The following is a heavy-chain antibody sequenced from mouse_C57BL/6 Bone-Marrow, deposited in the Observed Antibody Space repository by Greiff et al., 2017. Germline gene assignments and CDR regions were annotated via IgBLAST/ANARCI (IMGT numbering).Heavy chain of an antibody. D-gene: IGHD1-1*01. CDR2: IHPSDSDT. CDR3: AITPYCYGSSYGYAMDY. V-gene: IGHV1-74*01. CDR1: GYTFTSYW. Sequence: QVHVKQPGAELVKPGASVKVSCKASGYTFTSYWMHWVKQRPGQGLEWIGRIHPSDSDTNYNQKFKGKATLTVDKSSSTAYMQLSSLTSGDSAVYYCAITPYCYGSSYGYAMDYWGQGTSVTVSS. J-gene: IGHJ4*01.